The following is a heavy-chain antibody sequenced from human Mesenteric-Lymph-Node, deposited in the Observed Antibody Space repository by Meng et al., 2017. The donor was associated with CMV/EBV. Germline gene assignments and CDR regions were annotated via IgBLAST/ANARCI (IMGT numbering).Heavy chain of an antibody. CDR1: GFTFSIYE. Sequence: LSLTCAASGFTFSIYEMNWVRQTPGKGLEWVAYISRDDSTTYYADSVKGRFTISRDNTQDSLYLQMNNVGAEDTGLYYCVRGSGSFYSWGQGTLVTVSS. CDR3: VRGSGSFYS. V-gene: IGHV3-48*03. D-gene: IGHD1-26*01. CDR2: ISRDDSTT. J-gene: IGHJ5*02.